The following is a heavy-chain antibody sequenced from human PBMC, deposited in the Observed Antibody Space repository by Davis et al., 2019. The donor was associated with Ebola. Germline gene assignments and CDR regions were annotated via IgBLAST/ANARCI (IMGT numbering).Heavy chain of an antibody. V-gene: IGHV3-9*01. CDR3: ARRRVSRLRYTSGQLSCFAP. CDR2: ISSRRGVI. Sequence: PGGSLRLSCTGSGFIFGDYATHWVRQAPGNGLEWVAGISSRRGVIVYADSVRGRFTVSRDNTKNSVSLQMDTLRPDDTALYYCARRRVSRLRYTSGQLSCFAPWGQGTLVTVSS. D-gene: IGHD6-25*01. J-gene: IGHJ5*02. CDR1: GFIFGDYA.